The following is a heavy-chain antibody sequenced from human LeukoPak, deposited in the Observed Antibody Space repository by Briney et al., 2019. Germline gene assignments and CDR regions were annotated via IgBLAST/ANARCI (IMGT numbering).Heavy chain of an antibody. CDR1: GYTFTGDY. Sequence: ASVKVSCKASGYTFTGDYMHWVRQAPGQGLEWLGWINPNSGGTNYAQKPQGRVNMTRDTSISTTYMELSRLRSDDTAVYYCARGGVCSSTSCYNFDYWGQGTLVTVSS. J-gene: IGHJ4*02. V-gene: IGHV1-2*02. CDR2: INPNSGGT. CDR3: ARGGVCSSTSCYNFDY. D-gene: IGHD2-2*01.